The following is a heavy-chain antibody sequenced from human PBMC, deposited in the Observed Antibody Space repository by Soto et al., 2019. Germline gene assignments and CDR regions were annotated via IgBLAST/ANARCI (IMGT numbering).Heavy chain of an antibody. CDR1: GVSINSGGYY. CDR3: ARGSQLERDALDI. CDR2: IYYTGHT. D-gene: IGHD1-1*01. Sequence: QVQLQESGPGLVKPSQTLSLTCSVSGVSINSGGYYWSWIRHHPGKGLEWIGYIYYTGHTFYNPSPKSRVAMSLDTSKTQYSLKLSSVTAADTAVYYCARGSQLERDALDIWGQGTMVTVSS. J-gene: IGHJ3*02. V-gene: IGHV4-31*03.